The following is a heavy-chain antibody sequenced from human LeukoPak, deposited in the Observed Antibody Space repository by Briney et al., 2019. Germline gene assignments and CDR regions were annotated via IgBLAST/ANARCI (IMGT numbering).Heavy chain of an antibody. CDR3: ARNWIQLWLRKNYYYMDV. CDR1: GYTFTSYG. D-gene: IGHD5-18*01. V-gene: IGHV1-18*01. Sequence: ASVKVSCKASGYTFTSYGISWVRQAPGQGLEWMGWISAYNGNTNYAQKLQGRVTMTTDTSTSTAYMELRSLRSDDTAVYYCARNWIQLWLRKNYYYMDVWGKGTTVTVSS. CDR2: ISAYNGNT. J-gene: IGHJ6*03.